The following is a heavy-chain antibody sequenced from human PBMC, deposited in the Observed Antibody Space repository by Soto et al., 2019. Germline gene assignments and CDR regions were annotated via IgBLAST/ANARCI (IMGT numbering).Heavy chain of an antibody. Sequence: GGSLRLSCAASGFAFSSFSMAWVRRPPGKGLEWVANIKHDGGEKYSVDSLKGRFSVSRDNAKNSLYLQINSLRAEDTAVYYCARGRDYNYGMDVWGQGTSVTVSS. V-gene: IGHV3-7*03. CDR1: GFAFSSFS. CDR2: IKHDGGEK. J-gene: IGHJ6*02. CDR3: ARGRDYNYGMDV.